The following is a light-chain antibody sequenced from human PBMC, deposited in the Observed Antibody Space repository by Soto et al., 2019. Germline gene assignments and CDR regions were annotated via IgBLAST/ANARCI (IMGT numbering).Light chain of an antibody. CDR3: QQYANSPIT. J-gene: IGKJ5*01. CDR1: QMSNSGY. V-gene: IGKV3-20*01. CDR2: GVT. Sequence: EIVFTQSPGTMSFSPGERATLSWRASQMSNSGYVAWYQQNPGQAPRLLIDGVTSRASGIPDRFFGSGSGAGFTLTINRLEPEDFAVYYYQQYANSPITFGQGTRLEIK.